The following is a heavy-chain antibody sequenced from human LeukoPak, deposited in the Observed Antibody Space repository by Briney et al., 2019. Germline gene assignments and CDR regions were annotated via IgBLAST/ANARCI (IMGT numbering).Heavy chain of an antibody. CDR3: ARTSITTIFGVVMTNWFDP. CDR2: IYYSGST. D-gene: IGHD3-3*01. V-gene: IGHV4-39*07. Sequence: SETLSLTCTVSGGSISSSSYYWGWIRQPPGKGLEWIGSIYYSGSTYYNPSLKSRVTISVDTSKNQFSLKLSSVTAADTAVYYCARTSITTIFGVVMTNWFDPWGQGTLVTVSS. J-gene: IGHJ5*02. CDR1: GGSISSSSYY.